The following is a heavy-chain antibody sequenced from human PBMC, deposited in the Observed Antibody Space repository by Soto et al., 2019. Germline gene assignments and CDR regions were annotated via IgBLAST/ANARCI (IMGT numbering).Heavy chain of an antibody. J-gene: IGHJ4*02. V-gene: IGHV4-59*08. D-gene: IGHD6-19*01. Sequence: SETLSLTCTVSGGSISSYYWSWIRQPPGKGLEWIGYIYYSGSTNYNPSLKSRVTISVDTSKNQFSLKLSSVTAADTAVYYCARQHSSGWYFDYWGQGTLVTVSS. CDR3: ARQHSSGWYFDY. CDR2: IYYSGST. CDR1: GGSISSYY.